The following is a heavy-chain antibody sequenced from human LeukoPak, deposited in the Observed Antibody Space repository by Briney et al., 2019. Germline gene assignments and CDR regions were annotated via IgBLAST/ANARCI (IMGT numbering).Heavy chain of an antibody. Sequence: GGSLRLSCAASGFTFSSYSMTWVRQAPGKGLEWVSSISSSSYIYYADSVKGRFTISRDNAKNSLYLQMNSLRAEDTAVYYCASSWSYYYDSSGYLPFDYWGQGTLVTVSS. V-gene: IGHV3-21*01. CDR2: ISSSSYI. D-gene: IGHD3-22*01. J-gene: IGHJ4*02. CDR3: ASSWSYYYDSSGYLPFDY. CDR1: GFTFSSYS.